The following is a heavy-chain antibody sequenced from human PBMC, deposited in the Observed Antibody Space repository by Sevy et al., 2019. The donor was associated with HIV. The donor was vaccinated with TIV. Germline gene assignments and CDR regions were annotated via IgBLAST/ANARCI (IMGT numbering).Heavy chain of an antibody. CDR3: ATIGQNPQDHYYIYAMDV. J-gene: IGHJ6*02. V-gene: IGHV3-15*01. CDR1: GITLSDAW. Sequence: GGSLRLSCAASGITLSDAWVIWVRQAPGKGLEWVGHINRRTDGGTTDYAAPVKGRFTVTRDDSKDMVFLNMDDLKTEDRAVYFGATIGQNPQDHYYIYAMDVWGQGTTVTVSS. CDR2: INRRTDGGTT.